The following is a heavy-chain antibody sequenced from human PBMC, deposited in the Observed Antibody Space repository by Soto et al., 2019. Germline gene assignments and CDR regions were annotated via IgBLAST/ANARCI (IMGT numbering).Heavy chain of an antibody. D-gene: IGHD6-6*01. CDR3: ARDLQYSRSAGFGHNWFDP. Sequence: QVQLVQSGAEVKKPGSSVKVSCKASGGTFSSYAISWVRQAPGQGLEWLGGILPIFGTANYAQKFQGRVTIPAVESMTTAYIALSSLRSEDTAVDSGARDLQYSRSAGFGHNWFDPWGQGTLVTVSS. CDR2: ILPIFGTA. CDR1: GGTFSSYA. V-gene: IGHV1-69*01. J-gene: IGHJ5*02.